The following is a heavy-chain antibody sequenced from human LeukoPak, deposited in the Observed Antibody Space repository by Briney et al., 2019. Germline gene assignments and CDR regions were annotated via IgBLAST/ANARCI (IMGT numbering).Heavy chain of an antibody. V-gene: IGHV4-39*07. Sequence: SETLSLTCIVSGDSITSDDYYWGWIRQPPGKGLEWIGSIYYSGSTYYNPSLKSRVTISVDTSKNQFSLKLSSVTAADTAVYYCARTTDSSSWYVPDYWGQGTLVTVSS. CDR2: IYYSGST. CDR3: ARTTDSSSWYVPDY. D-gene: IGHD6-13*01. CDR1: GDSITSDDYY. J-gene: IGHJ4*02.